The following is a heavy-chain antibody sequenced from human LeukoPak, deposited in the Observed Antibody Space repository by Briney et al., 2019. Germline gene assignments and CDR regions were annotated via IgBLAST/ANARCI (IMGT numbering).Heavy chain of an antibody. CDR1: GYTFSSYD. CDR2: INPSGGST. Sequence: GASVKVSCKASGYTFSSYDINWVRQATGQGLEWMGIINPSGGSTSYAQKFQGRVTMTRDTSTSTVYMELSSLTSEDTAVFYCARGGTYYYDSSGLIYFDYWGQGTLVTVSS. CDR3: ARGGTYYYDSSGLIYFDY. D-gene: IGHD3-22*01. V-gene: IGHV1-46*01. J-gene: IGHJ4*02.